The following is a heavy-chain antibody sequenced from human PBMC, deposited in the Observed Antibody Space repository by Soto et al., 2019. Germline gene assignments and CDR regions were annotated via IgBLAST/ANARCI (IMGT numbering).Heavy chain of an antibody. Sequence: SVEVSCEASGGTFSSYAISWVRQAPGQGLEWMGGIIPIFGTANYAQKFQGRVTITADESTSTAYMELSSLRSEDTAVYYCASFNYGHVWGQGSMLTVSS. V-gene: IGHV1-69*13. CDR3: ASFNYGHV. J-gene: IGHJ4*02. D-gene: IGHD4-17*01. CDR1: GGTFSSYA. CDR2: IIPIFGTA.